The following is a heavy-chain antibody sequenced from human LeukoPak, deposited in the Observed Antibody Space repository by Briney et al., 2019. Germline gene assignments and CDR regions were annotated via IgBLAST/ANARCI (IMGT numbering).Heavy chain of an antibody. CDR1: GFTFSSYA. D-gene: IGHD1-14*01. Sequence: PGGSLRLSCAASGFTFSSYAMNWVRQAPGKGLEWVSSISSSSSYIYYADSVKGRFTISRDNAKNSLYLQMNSLRAEDTAVYYCARKYGGSGNFDYWGQGTLVTVSS. CDR3: ARKYGGSGNFDY. V-gene: IGHV3-21*01. CDR2: ISSSSSYI. J-gene: IGHJ4*02.